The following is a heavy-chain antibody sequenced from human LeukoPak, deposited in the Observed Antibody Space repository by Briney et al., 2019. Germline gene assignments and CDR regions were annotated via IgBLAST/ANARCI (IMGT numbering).Heavy chain of an antibody. Sequence: SETLSLTCTVSGGSISSYYWSWIRQPAGKGLEWIGRIYTSGSTNYNPSLKSRVTISVDKSKNQFSLKLSSVTAADTAVYYCARDMHYYDSSGYFFDYWGQGTLVTVS. J-gene: IGHJ4*02. CDR2: IYTSGST. CDR3: ARDMHYYDSSGYFFDY. CDR1: GGSISSYY. D-gene: IGHD3-22*01. V-gene: IGHV4-4*07.